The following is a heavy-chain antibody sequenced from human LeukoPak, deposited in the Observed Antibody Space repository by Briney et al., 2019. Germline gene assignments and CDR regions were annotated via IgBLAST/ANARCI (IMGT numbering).Heavy chain of an antibody. D-gene: IGHD2-2*01. V-gene: IGHV4-59*01. Sequence: SETLSLTCTVSGGSIIDYYWYWIRQPPGKGLEWIAYVHSSGNSNHNPSLKSRVTISVDTSKNHLSLRLTAVTAADTAEYYCARRPASRLTFDYWGHGTLVTVSS. J-gene: IGHJ4*01. CDR2: VHSSGNS. CDR1: GGSIIDYY. CDR3: ARRPASRLTFDY.